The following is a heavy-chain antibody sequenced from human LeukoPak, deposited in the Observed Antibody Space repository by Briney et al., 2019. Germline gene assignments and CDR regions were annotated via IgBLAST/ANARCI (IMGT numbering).Heavy chain of an antibody. D-gene: IGHD3-16*01. J-gene: IGHJ6*03. V-gene: IGHV4-39*01. CDR3: ARVLSGRGSLYSYYYYMDV. CDR1: GVSISSSNSY. Sequence: SETLSLTCTVSGVSISSSNSYWGRIRQPPGKGLEWIGSIYYSGNTYYNASLKSQVSISIDTSKNQFSLRLTSVTAADTAVYYCARVLSGRGSLYSYYYYMDVWGKGTTVTISS. CDR2: IYYSGNT.